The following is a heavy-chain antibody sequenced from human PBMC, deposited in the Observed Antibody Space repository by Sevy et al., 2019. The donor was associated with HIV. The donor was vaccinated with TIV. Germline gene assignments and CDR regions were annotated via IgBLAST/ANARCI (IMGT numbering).Heavy chain of an antibody. CDR3: ARAPPVRSGDDSLNWFDP. V-gene: IGHV4-59*12. D-gene: IGHD2-21*02. CDR2: IHYTGST. J-gene: IGHJ5*02. Sequence: SETLSLTCSVSYGPISAYYWNWIRQSPGKGLEWIGSIHYTGSTDYNPSLKSRVTMSLDTSKNQFSLQLKSVTDADTALYYCARAPPVRSGDDSLNWFDPWGQGTLVTVSS. CDR1: YGPISAYY.